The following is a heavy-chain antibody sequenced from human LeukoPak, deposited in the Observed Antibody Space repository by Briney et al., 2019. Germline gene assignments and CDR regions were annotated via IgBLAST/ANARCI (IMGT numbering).Heavy chain of an antibody. CDR1: GYTFTGYY. CDR3: ARDLVGSYPDSY. CDR2: INPNSGGT. V-gene: IGHV1-2*02. Sequence: GASVKVSCKASGYTFTGYYMHWVRQAPGQGLEWMGWINPNSGGTNYAQNLQGRVTMTTDTSTSTAYMELRSLRSDDTAVYYCARDLVGSYPDSYWGQGTLVTVSS. D-gene: IGHD1-26*01. J-gene: IGHJ4*02.